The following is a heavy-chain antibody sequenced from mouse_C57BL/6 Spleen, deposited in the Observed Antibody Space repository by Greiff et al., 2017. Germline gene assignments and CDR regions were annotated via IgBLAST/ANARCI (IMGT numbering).Heavy chain of an antibody. Sequence: QVQLNQPGTELVKPGASVKLSCKASGYTFTSYWMHWVKQRPGQGLEWIGNINPSNGGTNYNEKFKSKATLTVDKSSSTAYMQLSSLTSEDSAVYYCAKDQPGTYAMDYWGQGTSVTVSS. V-gene: IGHV1-53*01. CDR1: GYTFTSYW. CDR3: AKDQPGTYAMDY. CDR2: INPSNGGT. D-gene: IGHD4-1*01. J-gene: IGHJ4*01.